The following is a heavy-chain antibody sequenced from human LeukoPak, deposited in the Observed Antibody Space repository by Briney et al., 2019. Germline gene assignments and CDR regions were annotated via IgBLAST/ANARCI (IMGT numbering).Heavy chain of an antibody. CDR1: GYTFTSYD. CDR2: MNPNSGNT. V-gene: IGHV1-8*03. Sequence: ASVKVSCKASGYTFTSYDINWVRQATGQGLEWMGWMNPNSGNTGYAQKFQGRVTITRNTSISTAYMELSSLRSEDTAVYYCARVFSSDFWSGRYFDYWGQGTLVTVSS. CDR3: ARVFSSDFWSGRYFDY. D-gene: IGHD3-3*01. J-gene: IGHJ4*02.